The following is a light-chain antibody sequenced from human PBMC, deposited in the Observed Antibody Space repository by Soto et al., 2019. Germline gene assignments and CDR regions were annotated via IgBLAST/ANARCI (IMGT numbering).Light chain of an antibody. J-gene: IGLJ1*01. Sequence: QSALTQPASVSGSPGQSITISCTGTSSDVGAYNYVSWYQQHPGKVPKLMIYDVSDRPPGVSNRFSGSKSGNTASLTISGLQAEHEADYYCSSFTRSNSYVFGTGTKLTVL. CDR3: SSFTRSNSYV. CDR2: DVS. V-gene: IGLV2-14*03. CDR1: SSDVGAYNY.